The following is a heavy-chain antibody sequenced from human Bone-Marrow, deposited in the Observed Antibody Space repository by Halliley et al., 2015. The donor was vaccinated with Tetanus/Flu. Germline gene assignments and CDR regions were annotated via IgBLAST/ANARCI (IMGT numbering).Heavy chain of an antibody. CDR3: ARDGGDYDQRVDY. J-gene: IGHJ4*02. Sequence: SLRLSCAASGFTFSDYYMAWIRQAPGKGLEWISYITSGTDIKYYADSVKGRFTISWDYAKNSLHLQMSSLGAEDTAIYYCARDGGDYDQRVDYWGLGTLVTVSS. CDR2: ITSGTDIK. D-gene: IGHD3-16*01. V-gene: IGHV3-11*01. CDR1: GFTFSDYY.